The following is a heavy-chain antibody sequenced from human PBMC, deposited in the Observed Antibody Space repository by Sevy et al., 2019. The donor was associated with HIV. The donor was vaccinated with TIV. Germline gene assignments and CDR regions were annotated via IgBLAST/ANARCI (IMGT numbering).Heavy chain of an antibody. CDR3: AKDRSLRFFEWLLCG. Sequence: GGSLRLSCAASGFTFSSYAMSWVRQAPGKGLEWVSAISGSGGSTYYADSVKGRFTISRDNSKNTLYLQMNSLRAEDTAVYYCAKDRSLRFFEWLLCGWGQGTLVTVSS. CDR1: GFTFSSYA. J-gene: IGHJ4*02. CDR2: ISGSGGST. V-gene: IGHV3-23*01. D-gene: IGHD3-3*01.